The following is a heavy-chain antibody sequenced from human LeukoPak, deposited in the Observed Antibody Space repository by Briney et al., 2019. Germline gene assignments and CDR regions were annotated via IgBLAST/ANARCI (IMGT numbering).Heavy chain of an antibody. D-gene: IGHD3-10*01. V-gene: IGHV1-46*01. CDR2: INPSAGST. CDR3: ARDLRFGELSFLPFDY. Sequence: ASVKVSCKASGYTFTGYYMLWVRQAPGQGLEWMGIINPSAGSTSYAQKFQGRVTLTRDMSTSTVYMEVNSLRSEDTAVYYCARDLRFGELSFLPFDYWGQGTLVTVSS. J-gene: IGHJ4*02. CDR1: GYTFTGYY.